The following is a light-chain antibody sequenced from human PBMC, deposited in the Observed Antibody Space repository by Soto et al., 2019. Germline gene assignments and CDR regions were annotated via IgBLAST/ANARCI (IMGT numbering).Light chain of an antibody. CDR3: QQRSNWRLT. CDR2: DAS. V-gene: IGKV3-11*01. CDR1: QSVSSY. Sequence: EIVLTQSPATLSLSPGERATLSCRASQSVSSYLAWYQQKPDQAPRLLIYDASNRATGIPARFSGSGSGTDFTLTISSLAPDDFAVYYCQQRSNWRLTFGGGTKVEIK. J-gene: IGKJ4*01.